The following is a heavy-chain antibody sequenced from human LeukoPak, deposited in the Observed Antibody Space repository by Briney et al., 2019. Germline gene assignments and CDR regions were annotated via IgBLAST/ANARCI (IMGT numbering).Heavy chain of an antibody. CDR2: ISYDGNDK. V-gene: IGHV3-30*03. Sequence: PGRSLRLSCAASGFTFSKYGMYWVRQAPGKGLEWVTFISYDGNDKYYGDSVKGRFTISRDNSKNTLYLQMNSLRPEDTAVYYCARLTGTYLIDYWGQGTLVTVSS. D-gene: IGHD3-10*01. CDR3: ARLTGTYLIDY. CDR1: GFTFSKYG. J-gene: IGHJ4*02.